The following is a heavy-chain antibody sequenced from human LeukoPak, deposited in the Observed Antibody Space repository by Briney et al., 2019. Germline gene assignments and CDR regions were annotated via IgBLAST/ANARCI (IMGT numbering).Heavy chain of an antibody. V-gene: IGHV3-74*01. D-gene: IGHD1-26*01. CDR1: GFTFSSYW. CDR3: ARAVPATRDAFDI. J-gene: IGHJ3*02. Sequence: PGGSLRLSCAASGFTFSSYWKHWVRQAPGKGLVWVSRINSDGSSTSYADSVKGRFTISRDNSKNTLYLQMNSLRAEDTAVYYCARAVPATRDAFDIWGQGTMVTVSS. CDR2: INSDGSST.